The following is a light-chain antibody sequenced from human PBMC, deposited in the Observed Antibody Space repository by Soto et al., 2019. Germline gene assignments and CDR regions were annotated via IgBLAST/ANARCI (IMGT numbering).Light chain of an antibody. V-gene: IGKV1-5*01. Sequence: DIPMTQSPSTLSASVCDRVTITCRDSRRIHPRLAWYQQKPGQAPRLLISDASDLESGVPSRFSGSGSGTEFTLTISSLQPADIATYYCQQYDSYSWTFGQGTKLEIK. CDR3: QQYDSYSWT. CDR2: DAS. CDR1: RRIHPR. J-gene: IGKJ2*02.